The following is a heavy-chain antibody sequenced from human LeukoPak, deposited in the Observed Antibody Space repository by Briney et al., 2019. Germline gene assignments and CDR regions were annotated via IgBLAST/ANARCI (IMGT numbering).Heavy chain of an antibody. V-gene: IGHV4-30-4*07. J-gene: IGHJ4*02. CDR2: IYYSGST. Sequence: PSQTLSLTCAVSGGSISSGGYSWSWIRQPPGKGLEWIGYIYYSGSTYYNPSLKSRVTISVDTSKNQFSLKLSSVTAADTAVYFCSSGYYDYYFDYWGQGTLVTVSS. D-gene: IGHD3-22*01. CDR3: SSGYYDYYFDY. CDR1: GGSISSGGYS.